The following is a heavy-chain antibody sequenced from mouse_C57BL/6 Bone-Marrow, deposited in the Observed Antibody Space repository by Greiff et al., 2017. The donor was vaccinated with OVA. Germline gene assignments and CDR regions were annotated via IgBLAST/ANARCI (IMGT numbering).Heavy chain of an antibody. J-gene: IGHJ2*01. V-gene: IGHV1-52*01. D-gene: IGHD1-1*01. CDR2: IDPSDSET. Sequence: QVQLQQPGAELVRPGSSVKLSCKASGYTFTSYWMHWVKQRPIQGLEWIGNIDPSDSETHYNQKFKDKATLTVDKSSSTAYMQLSSLTSEDSAVYYGARLGYYGSRRDYFDYWGQGTTLTVSS. CDR1: GYTFTSYW. CDR3: ARLGYYGSRRDYFDY.